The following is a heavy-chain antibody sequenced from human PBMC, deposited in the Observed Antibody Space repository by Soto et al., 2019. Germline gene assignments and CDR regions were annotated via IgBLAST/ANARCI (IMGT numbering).Heavy chain of an antibody. CDR2: ISSSSSTI. Sequence: GGSLRLSCAASGFTFISYSMNWVRQAPWKGLEWVSYISSSSSTIYYADSVKGRFTISRDNAKNSLYLQMNSLRAEDTAVYYCARDQRYCSGGSCYRGYYFDYWGQGTLVTVSS. D-gene: IGHD2-15*01. CDR3: ARDQRYCSGGSCYRGYYFDY. V-gene: IGHV3-48*01. CDR1: GFTFISYS. J-gene: IGHJ4*02.